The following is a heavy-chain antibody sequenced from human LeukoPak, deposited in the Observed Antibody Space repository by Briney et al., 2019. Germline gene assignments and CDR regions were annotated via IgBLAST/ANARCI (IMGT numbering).Heavy chain of an antibody. CDR2: IKQDGSEK. V-gene: IGHV3-7*05. D-gene: IGHD1-14*01. J-gene: IGHJ4*02. CDR1: ALASWGFW. Sequence: AGSLTLSCAPSALASWGFWMSWVRQAAGKGLGWGANIKQDGSEKYYVDSVKSRFTISREHAKNSLHPKMNTRRADDTAVYYCATKGNLDYWGQGTLVPVSS. CDR3: ATKGNLDY.